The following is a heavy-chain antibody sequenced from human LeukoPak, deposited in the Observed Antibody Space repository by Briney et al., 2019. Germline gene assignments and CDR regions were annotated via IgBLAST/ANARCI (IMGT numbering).Heavy chain of an antibody. CDR1: GFTFSSYS. CDR3: ARGLTFKHWFDP. Sequence: PGGSLRLSCAASGFTFSSYSMNWVRQAPGKGLEWVSSISSSSSYIYYADSVKGRFTISRDNAKNSLYLQMNSLRAEDTAVYYCARGLTFKHWFDPWGQGTLVTVSS. V-gene: IGHV3-21*01. J-gene: IGHJ5*02. D-gene: IGHD2/OR15-2a*01. CDR2: ISSSSSYI.